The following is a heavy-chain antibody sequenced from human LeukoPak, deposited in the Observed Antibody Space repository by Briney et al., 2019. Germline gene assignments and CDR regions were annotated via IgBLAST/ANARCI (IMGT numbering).Heavy chain of an antibody. CDR2: IKYDGNEE. Sequence: GGSLRLSCAASGFTFSSYWMSWMRQAPGKGLEWVANIKYDGNEEYYVDSVKGRFTISRDNATNSLYLQLNSLRVEDTAVYYCKSGGAAPGSFDYWGQGTLVTVSP. CDR1: GFTFSSYW. D-gene: IGHD1-1*01. CDR3: KSGGAAPGSFDY. V-gene: IGHV3-7*01. J-gene: IGHJ4*02.